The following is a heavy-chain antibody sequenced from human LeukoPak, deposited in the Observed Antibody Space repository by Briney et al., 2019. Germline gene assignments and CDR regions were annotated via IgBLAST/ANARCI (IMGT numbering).Heavy chain of an antibody. J-gene: IGHJ3*02. CDR3: ARVRLTLKAFDI. Sequence: SETLSLTCTVSGGYISSSSYYWGWIRQPPGKGLEWIGSIYYSGSTYYNPSLKSRVTISVDTSKNQFSLKLSSVTAADTAVYYCARVRLTLKAFDIWGQGTMVTVSS. V-gene: IGHV4-39*07. D-gene: IGHD3-9*01. CDR1: GGYISSSSYY. CDR2: IYYSGST.